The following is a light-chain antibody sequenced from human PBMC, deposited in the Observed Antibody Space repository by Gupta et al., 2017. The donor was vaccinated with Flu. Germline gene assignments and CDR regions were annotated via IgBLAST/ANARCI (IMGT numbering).Light chain of an antibody. V-gene: IGKV1-9*01. CDR3: QQIHSNPPV. CDR1: QGISSY. J-gene: IGKJ3*01. CDR2: AAT. Sequence: QLTQPPPILSASVGDRVTITCRASQGISSYLAWFQQKPGKAPQLLIYAATTLQSGVPLRFSGSGSGTDFTLTISSLQPEDFATYYCQQIHSNPPVFGHGTKVDIK.